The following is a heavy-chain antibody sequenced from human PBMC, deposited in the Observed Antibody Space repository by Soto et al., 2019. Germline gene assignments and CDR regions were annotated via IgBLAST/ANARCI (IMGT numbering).Heavy chain of an antibody. Sequence: QVQLVQSGAEGKKPGASEKVSCKSSGYSFSNYGITWVRQAPGQGLEWMGWITVHSGKTNYAPKVQGRVTMTRDTSTSTAYMELRSLRSDDSAVYYCARVIATEVRAFDSWGQGTLVTVSS. CDR1: GYSFSNYG. J-gene: IGHJ4*02. CDR3: ARVIATEVRAFDS. CDR2: ITVHSGKT. V-gene: IGHV1-18*01. D-gene: IGHD6-13*01.